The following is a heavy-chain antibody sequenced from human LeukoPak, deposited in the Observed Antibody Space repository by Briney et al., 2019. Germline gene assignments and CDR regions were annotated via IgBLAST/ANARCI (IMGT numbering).Heavy chain of an antibody. Sequence: VQPGRSLRLSCAASGFTFSSYGMHWVRQAPGKGLEWVAVISYDGSNKYYADSVKGRFTISRDNSKNTLYLQMNSLRAEDTAVYYCARGVRYSSGYFDYWGQGTLVTVSS. CDR2: ISYDGSNK. V-gene: IGHV3-30*03. CDR1: GFTFSSYG. CDR3: ARGVRYSSGYFDY. D-gene: IGHD6-19*01. J-gene: IGHJ4*02.